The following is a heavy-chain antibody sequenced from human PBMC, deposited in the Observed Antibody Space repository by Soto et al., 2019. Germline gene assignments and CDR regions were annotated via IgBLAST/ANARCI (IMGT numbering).Heavy chain of an antibody. Sequence: GGSLRLSCAASGFTFSDHYMDWVRQAPGKGLEWIGRIRDKGNSYTTEYAASVKGRFTISRDDSQNSLYLQMNSLKTEDTDVYYCAKDLGSYSRTWHYFDYWGQGTLVTVSS. CDR1: GFTFSDHY. CDR2: IRDKGNSYTT. CDR3: AKDLGSYSRTWHYFDY. V-gene: IGHV3-72*01. J-gene: IGHJ4*02. D-gene: IGHD2-2*01.